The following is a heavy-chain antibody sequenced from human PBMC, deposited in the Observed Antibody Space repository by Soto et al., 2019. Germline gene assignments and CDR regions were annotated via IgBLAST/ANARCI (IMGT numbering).Heavy chain of an antibody. V-gene: IGHV4-39*01. CDR1: GGSINTNNYY. CDR3: ARLVVVSPVANA. J-gene: IGHJ5*02. CDR2: VFYNGTT. D-gene: IGHD2-15*01. Sequence: PSETLSVTCTVSGGSINTNNYYWGWVRQPPGKGLEWIGSVFYNGTTYYSPSLKSRVTISLAPSRTQFSLKLESVTAADTAVYFCARLVVVSPVANAWGQGTLVTVSS.